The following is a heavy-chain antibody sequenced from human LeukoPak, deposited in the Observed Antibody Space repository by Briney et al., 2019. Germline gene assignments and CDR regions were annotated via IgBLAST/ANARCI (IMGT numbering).Heavy chain of an antibody. CDR3: ARRLRFYYYYMDV. V-gene: IGHV4-34*01. J-gene: IGHJ6*03. D-gene: IGHD5-12*01. CDR2: ITHIGST. CDR1: GASLSGYY. Sequence: SETLSLTCAVYGASLSGYYWTWIRQPPGKGLEWIGEITHIGSTNYNPSLKSRVTISVDTSKKHFSLNLSSVTAADTAVYYGARRLRFYYYYMDVWGKGTTVTISS.